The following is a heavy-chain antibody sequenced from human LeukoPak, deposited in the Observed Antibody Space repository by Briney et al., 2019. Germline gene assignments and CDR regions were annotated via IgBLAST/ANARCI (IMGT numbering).Heavy chain of an antibody. J-gene: IGHJ4*02. CDR1: GFTFSNYG. Sequence: GGSLRLSCAASGFTFSNYGMHWVRQAPGKGLEWVAVISYDGINKYCADSVKGRFTISRDNSKNTLYLLMNSLRAEDTAVYYCARSGGGYSSGYFYWGQGTLVTVSS. CDR2: ISYDGINK. V-gene: IGHV3-30*03. CDR3: ARSGGGYSSGYFY. D-gene: IGHD6-19*01.